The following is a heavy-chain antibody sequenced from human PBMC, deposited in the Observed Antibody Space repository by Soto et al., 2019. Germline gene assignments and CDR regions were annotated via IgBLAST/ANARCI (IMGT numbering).Heavy chain of an antibody. CDR3: ARPANTVADHFDL. Sequence: GESLKISCQVSGYTFTIYWIGWVRQLPGKGLEWMGIIYPSDSDTRYSPSFQGQVTISADQSINTAYLQWDSLKASDTAIYYCARPANTVADHFDLWGQGTPVTVSS. D-gene: IGHD4-17*01. V-gene: IGHV5-51*01. CDR2: IYPSDSDT. CDR1: GYTFTIYW. J-gene: IGHJ4*02.